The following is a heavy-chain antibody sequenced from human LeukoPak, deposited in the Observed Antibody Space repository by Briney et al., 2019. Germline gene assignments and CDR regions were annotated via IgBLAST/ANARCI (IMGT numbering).Heavy chain of an antibody. J-gene: IGHJ4*02. Sequence: GGSLRLPCAASGFTFNTYTMNWVRQAPGKGLEWVSSITHSSSNIYYADSVKGRFTISRDNAKNSLYLQMNSLRAEDTAVYYCATVSSGWSKAYFDYWGQGTLVTVSS. CDR2: ITHSSSNI. CDR1: GFTFNTYT. D-gene: IGHD6-19*01. CDR3: ATVSSGWSKAYFDY. V-gene: IGHV3-21*01.